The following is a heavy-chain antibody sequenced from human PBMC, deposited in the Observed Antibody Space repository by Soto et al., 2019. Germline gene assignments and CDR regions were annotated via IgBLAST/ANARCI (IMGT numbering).Heavy chain of an antibody. CDR3: ARTRAADGSFLFDY. CDR1: GFSLSTSAMC. V-gene: IGHV2-70*01. CDR2: IDWDDEK. Sequence: ESGPTLVNPTQTLTLTCTFSGFSLSTSAMCVSWIRQPPGKTLDWLAVIDWDDEKFYSTSLKTRLTISKDTSNNQVVLTMTNMDPEDTGTYYCARTRAADGSFLFDYWGQGTLVTVSS. J-gene: IGHJ4*02. D-gene: IGHD6-13*01.